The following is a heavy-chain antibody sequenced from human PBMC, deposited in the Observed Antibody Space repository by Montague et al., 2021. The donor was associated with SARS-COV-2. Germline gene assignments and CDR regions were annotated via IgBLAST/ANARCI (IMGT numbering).Heavy chain of an antibody. D-gene: IGHD3-10*01. CDR2: MHFTGKT. J-gene: IGHJ4*02. CDR3: ARDRFDFGAGRQGTIDF. CDR1: GDSITNHY. V-gene: IGHV4-4*07. Sequence: SETRSLTCSVSGDSITNHYWSWIRQPAGKGLEWIGRMHFTGKTNFSPFFSSRLTMSADTSKNQFSLKLTSVTAADTAIYFCARDRFDFGAGRQGTIDFWGQGTLVTVSS.